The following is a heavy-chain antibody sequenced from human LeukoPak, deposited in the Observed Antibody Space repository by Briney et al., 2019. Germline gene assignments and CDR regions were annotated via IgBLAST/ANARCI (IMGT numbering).Heavy chain of an antibody. CDR1: GCTLTELS. Sequence: ASVKVSCKVSGCTLTELSMHWVRQTPGTGLEWMGGFDPEDGETLYAQKFQGRVTMTEDTSTDTAYMELSSLRSEDTAVYYCAFLSWTDAFDIWGRGTLVTVSS. CDR2: FDPEDGET. D-gene: IGHD6-13*01. CDR3: AFLSWTDAFDI. J-gene: IGHJ3*02. V-gene: IGHV1-24*01.